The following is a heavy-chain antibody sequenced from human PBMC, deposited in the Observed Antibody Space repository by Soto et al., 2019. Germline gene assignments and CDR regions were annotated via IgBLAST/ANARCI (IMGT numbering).Heavy chain of an antibody. V-gene: IGHV1-3*01. CDR1: GYTFTSYA. D-gene: IGHD6-19*01. J-gene: IGHJ4*02. CDR2: INAGNGNT. Sequence: QVQLVQSGAGVKKPGASVKVSCKASGYTFTSYAIHWVRQAPGQRLEWMGWINAGNGNTKYSQKFXXRVTITRDTSASTAYMELSSLRSEDTAVYYCARDLGGWPDYWGQGTLVTVSS. CDR3: ARDLGGWPDY.